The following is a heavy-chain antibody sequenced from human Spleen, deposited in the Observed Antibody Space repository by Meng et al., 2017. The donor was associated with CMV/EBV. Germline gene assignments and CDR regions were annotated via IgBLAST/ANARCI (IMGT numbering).Heavy chain of an antibody. J-gene: IGHJ6*02. V-gene: IGHV3-53*01. D-gene: IGHD3-3*01. CDR1: GFTVSSKY. Sequence: GESLKISCAASGFTVSSKYMSWVRQAPGKGLEWVSVIYSGGTTHYADSVKGRFTISRDNSKNTLYLQMNSLRAEDTAVYYCARPNDDFWSGYLSIWGQGTTVTVS. CDR3: ARPNDDFWSGYLSI. CDR2: IYSGGTT.